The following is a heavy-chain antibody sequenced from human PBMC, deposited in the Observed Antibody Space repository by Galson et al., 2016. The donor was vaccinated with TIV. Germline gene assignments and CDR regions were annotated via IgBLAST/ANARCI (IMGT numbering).Heavy chain of an antibody. J-gene: IGHJ4*02. D-gene: IGHD3-16*01. CDR1: GDSVSSNSAA. Sequence: CAISGDSVSSNSAAWNWLRQSPSRGLEWLGRTFYRSKWYNGYAPSVKSRITINPDTSKNQFSLQLNSVTPDDTAVYYCARATPSVFGIIMTLDSWGQGTLVTVSS. V-gene: IGHV6-1*01. CDR2: TFYRSKWYN. CDR3: ARATPSVFGIIMTLDS.